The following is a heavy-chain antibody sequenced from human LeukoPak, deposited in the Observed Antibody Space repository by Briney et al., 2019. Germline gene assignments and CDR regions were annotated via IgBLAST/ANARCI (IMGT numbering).Heavy chain of an antibody. CDR3: ARVGEMATEIDY. V-gene: IGHV1-69*13. D-gene: IGHD5-24*01. CDR1: GGTFSSYA. CDR2: IIPIFGTA. J-gene: IGHJ4*02. Sequence: SVKVSCKASGGTFSSYAISWVRQAPGQGLEWMGGIIPIFGTANYAQKFQGRVTITADESTSTAYMELSSLRSEDTAVYYCARVGEMATEIDYWGQGTLVTVSS.